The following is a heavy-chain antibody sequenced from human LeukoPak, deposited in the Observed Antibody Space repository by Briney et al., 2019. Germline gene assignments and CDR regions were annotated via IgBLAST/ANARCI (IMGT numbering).Heavy chain of an antibody. J-gene: IGHJ3*02. CDR3: ARDGSGRADTSDAFDI. Sequence: QSGGSLRLSCAASGFTSSSYGMHWVRQAPGKGLGWVAVIWYDGSNKYYAESVKGRFTISRDNSKNTLYLQMNSLRAEDTAVYYCARDGSGRADTSDAFDIWGQGTMVTVSS. V-gene: IGHV3-33*01. CDR1: GFTSSSYG. D-gene: IGHD3-10*01. CDR2: IWYDGSNK.